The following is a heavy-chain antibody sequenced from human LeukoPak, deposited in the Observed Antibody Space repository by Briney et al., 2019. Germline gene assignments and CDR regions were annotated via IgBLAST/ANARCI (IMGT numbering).Heavy chain of an antibody. CDR3: ARVQKSNIGYYYLADS. J-gene: IGHJ4*02. D-gene: IGHD3-22*01. V-gene: IGHV4-30-4*01. Sequence: PSETLSLTCTVSGDSVISGDYRWTWIRQPPGKGLEWIGYTYFTGSTYFNPSLKRRVAISIDTSKNQFSLQLTSVTVADTAVYYCARVQKSNIGYYYLADSWGPGTLVPVSS. CDR1: GDSVISGDYR. CDR2: TYFTGST.